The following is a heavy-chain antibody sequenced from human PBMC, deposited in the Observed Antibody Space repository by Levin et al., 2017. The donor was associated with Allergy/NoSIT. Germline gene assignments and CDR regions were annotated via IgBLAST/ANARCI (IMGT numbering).Heavy chain of an antibody. D-gene: IGHD2-2*01. CDR3: ARQRNYCSSTSCSSSRVDY. Sequence: GESLKISCKGSGYSFTSYWIGWVRQMPGKGLEWMGIIYPGDSDTRYSPSFQGQVTISADKSISTAYLQWSSLKASDTAMYYCARQRNYCSSTSCSSSRVDYWGHGTLVTVSS. V-gene: IGHV5-51*01. J-gene: IGHJ4*01. CDR2: IYPGDSDT. CDR1: GYSFTSYW.